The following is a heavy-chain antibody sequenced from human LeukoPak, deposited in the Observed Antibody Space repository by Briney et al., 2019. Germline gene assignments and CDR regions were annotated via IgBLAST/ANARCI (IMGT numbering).Heavy chain of an antibody. V-gene: IGHV3-7*01. CDR3: ARDGDDYGDYGDY. CDR2: IKQDGSEK. CDR1: GFTFSSYW. D-gene: IGHD4-17*01. Sequence: GGSLRLSCAASGFTFSSYWMSWVRQAPGKGLEWVANIKQDGSEKYYVDSVKGRFTISRDNAKNSLYLQMNSLRAEDTAVYYCARDGDDYGDYGDYWGQGTLVTVSS. J-gene: IGHJ4*02.